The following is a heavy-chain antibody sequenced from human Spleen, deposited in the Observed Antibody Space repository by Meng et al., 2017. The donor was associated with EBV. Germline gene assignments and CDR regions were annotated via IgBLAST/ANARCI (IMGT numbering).Heavy chain of an antibody. CDR1: GGSIGSGGYY. D-gene: IGHD5-18*01. V-gene: IGHV4-30-4*01. Sequence: QVPLPGRGPRLATPSRTWSITCAFAGGSIGSGGYYWSWPPQPPGKGLEWIGYIYYSGSTYYNPSLKSRVTISVDTSKNQFSLKLSSVTAADTAVYYCARTAMVRYFDYWGQGTLVTVSS. CDR3: ARTAMVRYFDY. CDR2: IYYSGST. J-gene: IGHJ4*02.